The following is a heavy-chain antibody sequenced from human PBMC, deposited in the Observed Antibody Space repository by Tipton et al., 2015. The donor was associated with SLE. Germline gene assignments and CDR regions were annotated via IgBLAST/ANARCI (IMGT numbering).Heavy chain of an antibody. V-gene: IGHV3-9*01. CDR1: GFTFDDYA. CDR3: ARNRGYSYGSLGY. CDR2: ISWNSGSI. J-gene: IGHJ4*02. Sequence: SLRLSCAASGFTFDDYAMPWVRQAPGKGLEWVSGISWNSGSIGYADSVKGRFTISRDNAKNSLYLQMNSLRAEDTAVYYCARNRGYSYGSLGYWGQGTLVTVSS. D-gene: IGHD5-18*01.